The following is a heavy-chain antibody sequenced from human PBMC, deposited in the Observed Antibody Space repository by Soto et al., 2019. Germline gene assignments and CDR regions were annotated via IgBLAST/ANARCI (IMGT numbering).Heavy chain of an antibody. CDR1: GFTFSCYA. CDR3: AKDLLEEDDYGDPTVLFDY. J-gene: IGHJ4*02. D-gene: IGHD4-17*01. CDR2: ISGSGGST. V-gene: IGHV3-23*01. Sequence: GGSLRLSCAASGFTFSCYAMSWVRQAPGKGLEWVSAISGSGGSTYYADSVKGRFTISRDNSKNTLYLQMNSLRAEDTAVYYCAKDLLEEDDYGDPTVLFDYWGQGTLVTVSS.